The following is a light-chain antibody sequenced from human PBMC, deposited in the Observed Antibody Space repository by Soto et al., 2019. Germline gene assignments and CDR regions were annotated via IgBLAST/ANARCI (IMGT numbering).Light chain of an antibody. J-gene: IGKJ3*01. CDR3: QKSFT. CDR2: KAS. Sequence: DIQMTQSPSTLSASVGDRVTITCRASQSISSWLAWYQQKPGKAPKLLIYKASTLESGVPSRFSGSGSGTEFTHTISSLQPDDFATYYCQKSFTFGPGTKVDIK. CDR1: QSISSW. V-gene: IGKV1-5*03.